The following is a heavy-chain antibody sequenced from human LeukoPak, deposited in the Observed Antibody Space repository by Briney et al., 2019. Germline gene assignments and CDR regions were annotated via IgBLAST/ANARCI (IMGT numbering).Heavy chain of an antibody. CDR2: ISGSGGST. CDR3: AKALVGATRPNWFDP. D-gene: IGHD1-26*01. Sequence: GGSLRLSCAASGFTFSSYAMSWVRQAPGKGLEWVSAISGSGGSTYYADSVKGRFTISRDNSKNTLYPQMNSLRAEDTAVYYCAKALVGATRPNWFDPWGQGTLVTVSS. CDR1: GFTFSSYA. V-gene: IGHV3-23*01. J-gene: IGHJ5*02.